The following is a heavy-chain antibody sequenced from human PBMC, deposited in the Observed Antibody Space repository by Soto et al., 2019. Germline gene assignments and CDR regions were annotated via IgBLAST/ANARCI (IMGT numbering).Heavy chain of an antibody. V-gene: IGHV3-30-3*01. J-gene: IGHJ6*02. D-gene: IGHD2-15*01. CDR3: ARDIVVVVAATPPYGIDV. CDR1: GFTFSSYA. Sequence: PGGSLRLSCAASGFTFSSYAMHWVRQAPGKGLEWVAVISYDGSNKYYADSVKGRFTISRDNSKNTLYLQMNSLRAEDTAVYYCARDIVVVVAATPPYGIDVWGQGTTVTVSS. CDR2: ISYDGSNK.